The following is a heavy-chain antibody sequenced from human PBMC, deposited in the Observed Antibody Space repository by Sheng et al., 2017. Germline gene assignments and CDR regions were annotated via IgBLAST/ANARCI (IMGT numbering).Heavy chain of an antibody. CDR2: YDPEDAKT. J-gene: IGHJ4*02. V-gene: IGHV1-24*01. D-gene: IGHD1-26*01. Sequence: QVQLVQSGAEVKKPGASVKVSCKVSGHTLTDLSMYWVRQAPGKGLEWMGGYDPEDAKTVYAQKFQGRVTMTEDTSTDTAYMELSSLRSEDTAVYYCAIDSRIVMSGLDYWGQGTLVTV. CDR1: GHTLTDLS. CDR3: AIDSRIVMSGLDY.